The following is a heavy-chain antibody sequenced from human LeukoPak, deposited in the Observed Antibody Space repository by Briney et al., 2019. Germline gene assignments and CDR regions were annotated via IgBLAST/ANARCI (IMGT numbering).Heavy chain of an antibody. J-gene: IGHJ4*02. CDR2: FDPEDGET. CDR3: ARAGSSGFDY. CDR1: GYTLTELS. V-gene: IGHV1-24*01. D-gene: IGHD6-19*01. Sequence: ASVKVSCKVSGYTLTELSMHWVRQAPGKGLEWMGGFDPEDGETIYAQKFQGRVTMTRNTSISTAYMELSSLRSEDTAVYYCARAGSSGFDYWGQGTLVTVSS.